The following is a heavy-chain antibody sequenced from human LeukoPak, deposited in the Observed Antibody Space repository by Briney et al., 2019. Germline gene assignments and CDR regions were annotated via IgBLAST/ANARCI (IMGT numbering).Heavy chain of an antibody. D-gene: IGHD4-17*01. CDR1: GFTFSSYA. V-gene: IGHV3-30*04. CDR2: ISYDGSNK. J-gene: IGHJ4*02. CDR3: AKDPRVTITVTFYFEY. Sequence: TGGSLRLSCAASGFTFSSYAMHWVRQAPGKGLEWVAVISYDGSNKYYADSVKGRFTISRDNSKNTLYLQMNSLRAEDTAVYYCAKDPRVTITVTFYFEYWGQGTLVTVSS.